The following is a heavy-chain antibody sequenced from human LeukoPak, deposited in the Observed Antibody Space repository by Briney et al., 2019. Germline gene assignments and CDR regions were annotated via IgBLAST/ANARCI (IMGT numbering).Heavy chain of an antibody. V-gene: IGHV4-39*01. Sequence: PSETLSLTCTASGGSINSATYYWGWIRQPPGKGLEWIGTIYSSGSTSYTPSLESRVTMSVDTSKNQFFLKLTSVTAADTAVYYCARALAYCAGNCVTDYFDYWGQGALVTVSS. CDR1: GGSINSATYY. D-gene: IGHD2-21*01. CDR3: ARALAYCAGNCVTDYFDY. J-gene: IGHJ4*02. CDR2: IYSSGST.